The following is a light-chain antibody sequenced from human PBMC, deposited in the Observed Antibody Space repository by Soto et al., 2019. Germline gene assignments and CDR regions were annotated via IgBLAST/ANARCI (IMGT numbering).Light chain of an antibody. CDR1: QSVSSY. CDR3: QQYNNWPL. J-gene: IGKJ3*01. V-gene: IGKV3-11*01. CDR2: DAS. Sequence: DIVLTQSPSTLSLAPGERAPLSCRASQSVSSYLAWYQQKPGQAPRLLIYDASNRATGIPARFSGSGSGTDFTLTISSLEPEDFAVYYCQQYNNWPLFGPGTKVDIK.